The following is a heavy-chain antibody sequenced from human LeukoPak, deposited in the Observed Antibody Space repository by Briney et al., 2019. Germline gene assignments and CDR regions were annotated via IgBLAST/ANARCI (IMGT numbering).Heavy chain of an antibody. V-gene: IGHV3-30*18. CDR2: ISYDGSNK. J-gene: IGHJ4*02. Sequence: GGSLRLSCAASGFIFSSYPMNWVRQAPGKGLEWVAVISYDGSNKYYADSVKGRFTISRDNSKNTLYLQMNSLRAEDTAVYYCAKDMDPMYYYDSSGYDYWGQGTLVTVSS. CDR3: AKDMDPMYYYDSSGYDY. D-gene: IGHD3-22*01. CDR1: GFIFSSYP.